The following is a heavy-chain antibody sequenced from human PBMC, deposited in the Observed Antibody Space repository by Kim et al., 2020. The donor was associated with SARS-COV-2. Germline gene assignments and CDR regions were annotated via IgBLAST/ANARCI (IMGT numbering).Heavy chain of an antibody. J-gene: IGHJ4*02. CDR2: IYYSGST. D-gene: IGHD3-3*02. V-gene: IGHV4-59*01. CDR1: GGSISSYY. CDR3: ARVAFSGDYFDY. Sequence: SETLSLTCTVSGGSISSYYWSWIRQPPGKGLEWIGYIYYSGSTNYNPSLKSRVTISVDTSKNQFSLKLSSVTAADTAVYYCARVAFSGDYFDYWGQGPLVTVSS.